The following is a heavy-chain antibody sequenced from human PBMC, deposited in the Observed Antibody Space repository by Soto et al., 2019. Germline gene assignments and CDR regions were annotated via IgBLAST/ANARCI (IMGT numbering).Heavy chain of an antibody. J-gene: IGHJ6*02. Sequence: SGPTLVNPTETLTLTCTVSGFSLSNARMGVSWIRQPPGKALEWLAHIFSNDEKSYSTSLKSRLTISKDTSKSQVVLTMTNMDPVDTATYYCARIQRDFWSGYPYYGMDVWGQGTTVTVSS. CDR3: ARIQRDFWSGYPYYGMDV. CDR1: GFSLSNARMG. CDR2: IFSNDEK. D-gene: IGHD3-3*01. V-gene: IGHV2-26*01.